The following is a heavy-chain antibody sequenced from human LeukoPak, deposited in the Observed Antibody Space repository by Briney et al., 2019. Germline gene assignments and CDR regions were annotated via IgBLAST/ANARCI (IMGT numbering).Heavy chain of an antibody. Sequence: GGSLRLSCAASGITVSSNYMSWVRPAPGKGLEWVSVHYSGGSTKYADSVKGRFTISRDNSKNTLYLQMDSLRAEDTAVYYCAREASRDGYNDAFDIWGQGTMVTVS. CDR2: HYSGGST. CDR1: GITVSSNY. CDR3: AREASRDGYNDAFDI. D-gene: IGHD5-24*01. V-gene: IGHV3-53*01. J-gene: IGHJ3*02.